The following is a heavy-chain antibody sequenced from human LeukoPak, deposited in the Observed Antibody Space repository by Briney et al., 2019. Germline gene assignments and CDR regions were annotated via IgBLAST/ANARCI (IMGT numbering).Heavy chain of an antibody. CDR2: IYTTGSA. J-gene: IGHJ6*03. CDR1: GGSISSGNYF. V-gene: IGHV4-61*02. Sequence: SETLSLTCNVSGGSISSGNYFWSWVRQPAGTGLEWIGRIYTTGSASYNPSLKSRVTISLDTSKNQFSLKLSSVTAADTAVYYCAKRNYYYYMDVWGKGTTVTVSS. CDR3: AKRNYYYYMDV.